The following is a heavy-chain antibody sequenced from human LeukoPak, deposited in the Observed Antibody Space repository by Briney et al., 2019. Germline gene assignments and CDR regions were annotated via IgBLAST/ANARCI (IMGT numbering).Heavy chain of an antibody. V-gene: IGHV4-59*01. CDR1: GGSISYYY. CDR3: ASCIVGANWFDP. CDR2: IHNSGST. Sequence: SETLSLTCAVSGGSISYYYWNWIRQPPGKGLEWIGYIHNSGSTSYNSSLKSRVTISADMSKNQVSLKLTSVTAADTAVYYCASCIVGANWFDPWGQGILVTVSS. J-gene: IGHJ5*02. D-gene: IGHD1-26*01.